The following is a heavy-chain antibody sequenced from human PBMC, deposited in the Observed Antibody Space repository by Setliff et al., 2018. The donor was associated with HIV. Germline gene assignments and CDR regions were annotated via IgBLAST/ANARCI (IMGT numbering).Heavy chain of an antibody. CDR2: ISDSGGKT. J-gene: IGHJ5*01. CDR1: GFTFSNYD. Sequence: GGSLRLSCAASGFTFSNYDMSWVRQAPEKGLEWVSGISDSGGKTYYTDSVKGRFTISRDNSKNTLYLQMNSLRVEDTAVYYCAKEYSASSEDPWGQGTLVTVSS. CDR3: AKEYSASSEDP. V-gene: IGHV3-23*01. D-gene: IGHD5-12*01.